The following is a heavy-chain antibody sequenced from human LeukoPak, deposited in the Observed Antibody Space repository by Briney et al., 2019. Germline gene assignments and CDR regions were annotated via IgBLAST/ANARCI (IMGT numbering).Heavy chain of an antibody. CDR1: GDSVSNKNTA. Sequence: SQTLSLTCAISGDSVSNKNTAWNWIRQSPSRGLEWLGRTYYRSKWYNDYAVSVKSRITINPDTSKNQFSLQLNSVTPEDTAVYYCARDRADDFWSGYPVYYYGMDVWGQGTTVTVSS. V-gene: IGHV6-1*01. J-gene: IGHJ6*02. CDR2: TYYRSKWYN. CDR3: ARDRADDFWSGYPVYYYGMDV. D-gene: IGHD3-3*01.